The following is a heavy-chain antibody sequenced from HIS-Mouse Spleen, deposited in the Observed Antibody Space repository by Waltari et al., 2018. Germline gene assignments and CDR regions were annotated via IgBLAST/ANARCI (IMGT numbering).Heavy chain of an antibody. V-gene: IGHV4-39*07. CDR1: GGSISSSRYS. D-gene: IGHD6-13*01. CDR3: AREIPYSSSWYDWYFDL. CDR2: IYYSGST. J-gene: IGHJ2*01. Sequence: QLQLQESGPGLVKPSETLSLTCTVSGGSISSSRYSWGWIRQPPGQGLGGIGSIYYSGSTYYNPSLKSRVTISVDTSKNQFSLKLSSVTAADTAVYYCAREIPYSSSWYDWYFDLWGRGTLVTVSS.